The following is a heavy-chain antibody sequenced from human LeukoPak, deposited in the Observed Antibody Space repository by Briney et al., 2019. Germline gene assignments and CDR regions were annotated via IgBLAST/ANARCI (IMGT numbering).Heavy chain of an antibody. V-gene: IGHV3-21*01. D-gene: IGHD6-19*01. J-gene: IGHJ5*02. CDR2: ISTSSSYI. Sequence: SGGSLRLSCAASGFTFSRYSMNWVRQAPGKGLEWVSSISTSSSYIYYADSVKGRFTISRDNARNSLYLEMNSLRAEDTAVYYCARDNSEGQWLVGNWFDPWGQGTLVTVSS. CDR1: GFTFSRYS. CDR3: ARDNSEGQWLVGNWFDP.